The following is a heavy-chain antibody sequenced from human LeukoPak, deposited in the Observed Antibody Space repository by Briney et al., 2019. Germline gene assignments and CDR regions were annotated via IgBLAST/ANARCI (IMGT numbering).Heavy chain of an antibody. CDR2: ISGSGGST. D-gene: IGHD5-24*01. V-gene: IGHV3-23*01. CDR1: GFTFSSYG. J-gene: IGHJ4*02. CDR3: ARDLRDGYTFDY. Sequence: PGGSLRLSCAASGFTFSSYGMSWVRQAPGKGLEWVSAISGSGGSTYYADSVKGRFTISRDNSKNTLYLQMNSLRAEDTAVYYCARDLRDGYTFDYWGQGTLVTVSS.